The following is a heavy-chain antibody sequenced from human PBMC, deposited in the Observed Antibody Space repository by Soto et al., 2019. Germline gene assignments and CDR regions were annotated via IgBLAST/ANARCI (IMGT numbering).Heavy chain of an antibody. J-gene: IGHJ6*02. Sequence: QLLESGGGLVQPGGSLRLSCEASGFSFSRNAMSWVRQAPGKGLEWVSSISSGGKTYYADSVKGRFTISRDNSKNTQSLQMTSLGAEDTAVYYCAKLGYCTCGTCDLDYYYGVDVWGQGTTVTVS. D-gene: IGHD2-8*02. CDR2: ISSGGKT. V-gene: IGHV3-23*01. CDR3: AKLGYCTCGTCDLDYYYGVDV. CDR1: GFSFSRNA.